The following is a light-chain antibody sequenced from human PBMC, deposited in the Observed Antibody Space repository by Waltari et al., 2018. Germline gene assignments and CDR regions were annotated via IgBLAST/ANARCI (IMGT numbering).Light chain of an antibody. CDR2: GAS. V-gene: IGKV3-20*01. CDR1: QSVSGSY. Sequence: DIVLTQSPGTLSLSQGERATLSCRASQSVSGSYLAWYQHKPGQAPRLLIYGASSRATGIADRFSGSGSGTDFTLTISRLEPGDFAVYYCQQYGSSPYTFGQGTKLEIK. J-gene: IGKJ2*01. CDR3: QQYGSSPYT.